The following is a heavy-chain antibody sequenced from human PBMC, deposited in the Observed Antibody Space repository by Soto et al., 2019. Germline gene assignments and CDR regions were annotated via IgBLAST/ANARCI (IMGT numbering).Heavy chain of an antibody. V-gene: IGHV3-30-3*01. J-gene: IGHJ4*02. D-gene: IGHD3-10*01. CDR1: GFTFSSYA. CDR3: AKVKSSSGSQAGHFDY. Sequence: PGGSLRLSCAASGFTFSSYAMHWVRQAPGKGLEWVAVISYDGSNKYYADSVKGRFTISRDNSKNTLYLQMNSLRAEDTAVYYCAKVKSSSGSQAGHFDYWGQGTLVTVSS. CDR2: ISYDGSNK.